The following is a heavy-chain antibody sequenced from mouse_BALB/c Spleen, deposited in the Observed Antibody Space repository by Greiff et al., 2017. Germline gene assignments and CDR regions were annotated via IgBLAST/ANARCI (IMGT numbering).Heavy chain of an antibody. Sequence: EVKLQESGAELVRSGASVKLSCTASGFNIKDYYMHWVKQRPEQGLEWIGWIDPENGDTEYAPKFQGKATMTADTSSNTAYLQLSSLTSEDTAVYYCNAKIDYYGSSPYFDYWGQGTTLTVSS. CDR2: IDPENGDT. CDR3: NAKIDYYGSSPYFDY. CDR1: GFNIKDYY. V-gene: IGHV14-4*02. D-gene: IGHD1-1*01. J-gene: IGHJ2*01.